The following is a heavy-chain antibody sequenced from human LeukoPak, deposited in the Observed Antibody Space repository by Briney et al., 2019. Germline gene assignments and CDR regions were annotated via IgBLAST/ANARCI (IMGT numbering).Heavy chain of an antibody. D-gene: IGHD6-6*01. V-gene: IGHV1-69*13. CDR2: IIPIFGTA. Sequence: ASVKVSCKASGGTFSSYAISWVRQAPGQGLEWMGGIIPIFGTANYAQKFQGRVTITADESTSTAYMELSSLRSEDTAVYYCARWNSSSPGVGYYFDYWGQGTLVTVSS. J-gene: IGHJ4*02. CDR1: GGTFSSYA. CDR3: ARWNSSSPGVGYYFDY.